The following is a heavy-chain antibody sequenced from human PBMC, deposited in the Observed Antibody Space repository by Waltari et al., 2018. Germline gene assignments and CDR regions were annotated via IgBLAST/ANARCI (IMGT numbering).Heavy chain of an antibody. CDR3: ARDYYDSSGYYSDAFDI. D-gene: IGHD3-22*01. V-gene: IGHV4-34*01. CDR1: GGSFSGYY. J-gene: IGHJ3*02. CDR2: INHSGST. Sequence: QVQLQQWGAGLLKPSETLSLTCAVYGGSFSGYYWSWFRQPPGKGLEWIGEINHSGSTNYNPSLKSRVTISVDTSKNQFSLKLSSVTAADTAVYYCARDYYDSSGYYSDAFDIWGQGTMVTVSS.